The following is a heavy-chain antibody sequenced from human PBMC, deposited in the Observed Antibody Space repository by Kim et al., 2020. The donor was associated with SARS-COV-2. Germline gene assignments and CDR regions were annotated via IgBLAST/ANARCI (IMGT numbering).Heavy chain of an antibody. CDR2: ISSSSSYI. V-gene: IGHV3-21*01. CDR1: GFTFSSYS. Sequence: GGSLRLSCAASGFTFSSYSMNWVRQAPGKGLEWVSSISSSSSYIYYADSVKGRFTISRDNAKNSLYLQMNSLRAEDTAVYYCARDLHRGYDFWGGYYDSYYGMDVWGQGTTVTVSS. CDR3: ARDLHRGYDFWGGYYDSYYGMDV. D-gene: IGHD3-3*01. J-gene: IGHJ6*02.